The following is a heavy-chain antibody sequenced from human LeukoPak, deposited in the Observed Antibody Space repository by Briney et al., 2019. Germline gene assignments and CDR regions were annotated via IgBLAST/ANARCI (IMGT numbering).Heavy chain of an antibody. D-gene: IGHD3-10*01. V-gene: IGHV4-31*03. CDR1: GGSISSGGYY. CDR2: IYYSGST. CDR3: ATGAQYGLRGVPYFYYMHV. Sequence: SETLSLTCTVSGGSISSGGYYWSWIRQHPGKGLEWIGYIYYSGSTYYNPSLKSRVTISVDTSKNQFSLKLSSVTAADTAVYYCATGAQYGLRGVPYFYYMHVWGTGTTVTVSS. J-gene: IGHJ6*03.